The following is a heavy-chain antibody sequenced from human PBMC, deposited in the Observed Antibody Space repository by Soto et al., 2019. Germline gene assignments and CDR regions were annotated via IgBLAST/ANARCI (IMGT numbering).Heavy chain of an antibody. CDR1: GYTFTSYA. CDR2: INAGNGNT. V-gene: IGHV1-3*01. J-gene: IGHJ4*02. Sequence: GASVKVSCKASGYTFTSYAMHWVRQAPGQRLEWMGWINAGNGNTKYSQKFQGRVTITRDTSASTAYMELSSLRSEDTAVYHCARSIVVVTALDYWGQGTLVTVPQ. D-gene: IGHD2-21*02. CDR3: ARSIVVVTALDY.